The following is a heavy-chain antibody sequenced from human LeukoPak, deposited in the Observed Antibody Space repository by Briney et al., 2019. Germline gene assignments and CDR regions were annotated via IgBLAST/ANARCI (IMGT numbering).Heavy chain of an antibody. CDR1: GFTFSSYA. V-gene: IGHV3-30*04. CDR3: ARESLTEAARYVFDY. D-gene: IGHD6-6*01. J-gene: IGHJ4*02. CDR2: ISYDGSNK. Sequence: GGSLRLSCAASGFTFSSYAMHWVRQAPGKGLEWVAVISYDGSNKYYADSVKGRFTISRDNSKNTLYLQMNSLRAEDTAVYYCARESLTEAARYVFDYWGQGTLVTVSS.